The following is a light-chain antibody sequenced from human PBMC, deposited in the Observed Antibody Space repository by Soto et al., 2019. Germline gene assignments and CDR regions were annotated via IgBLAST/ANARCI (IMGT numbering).Light chain of an antibody. Sequence: QSVLTQPASVSGSPGQSITISCTGTSSDVGGYNYVSWYQQHPGKAPKLIIFEVSDRPSGISNRFAGSKSGNMASLTISGLQSEDEADYFCSSYTSTSALVFGAGTKVTVL. CDR3: SSYTSTSALV. CDR1: SSDVGGYNY. V-gene: IGLV2-14*01. J-gene: IGLJ2*01. CDR2: EVS.